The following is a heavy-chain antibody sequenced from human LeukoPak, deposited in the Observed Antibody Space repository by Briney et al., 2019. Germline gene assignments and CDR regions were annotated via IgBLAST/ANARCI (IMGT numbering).Heavy chain of an antibody. V-gene: IGHV1-2*06. J-gene: IGHJ4*02. CDR1: GYTFTGYY. D-gene: IGHD3/OR15-3a*01. CDR2: INPNSGGT. CDR3: ARDPGLGFFDY. Sequence: VASVKVSCKASGYTFTGYYMHWVRQAPGQGLEWMGRINPNSGGTNYAQKFQGRVTMATDTSTSTAYMELRSLRSDDTAVYYCARDPGLGFFDYWGQGTLVTVSS.